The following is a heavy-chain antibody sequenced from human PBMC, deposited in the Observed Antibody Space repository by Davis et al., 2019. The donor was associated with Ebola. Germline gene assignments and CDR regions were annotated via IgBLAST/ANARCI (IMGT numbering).Heavy chain of an antibody. Sequence: SETLSLTCAVYGGSFSGYYWSWIRQPPGKGLEWIGEINHSGSTNYNPSLKSRVTISVDTSKNQFSLKLSSVTAADTAVYYCARDDLRHYDSSGYYYADYYYGMDVWGKGTTVTVSS. J-gene: IGHJ6*04. V-gene: IGHV4-34*01. CDR1: GGSFSGYY. D-gene: IGHD3-22*01. CDR3: ARDDLRHYDSSGYYYADYYYGMDV. CDR2: INHSGST.